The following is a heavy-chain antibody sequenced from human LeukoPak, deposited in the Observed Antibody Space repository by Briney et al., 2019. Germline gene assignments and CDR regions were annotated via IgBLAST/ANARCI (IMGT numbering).Heavy chain of an antibody. CDR3: ARDRGSGSYYVDY. Sequence: ASVKVSCEASGYTFTGYYMHWVRQAPGQGLEWMGWINPNSGGTNYAQKFQGWVTMTRDTSISTAYMELSRLRSDDTAVYYCARDRGSGSYYVDYWGQGTLVTVSS. D-gene: IGHD1-26*01. CDR1: GYTFTGYY. V-gene: IGHV1-2*04. CDR2: INPNSGGT. J-gene: IGHJ4*02.